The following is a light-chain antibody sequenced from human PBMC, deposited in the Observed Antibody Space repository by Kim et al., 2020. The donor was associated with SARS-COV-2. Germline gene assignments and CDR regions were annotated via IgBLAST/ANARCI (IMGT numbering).Light chain of an antibody. CDR2: EDN. V-gene: IGLV6-57*02. J-gene: IGLJ3*02. Sequence: NFMLTQPHSVSDSPGKTVTISCTGSSGSIAGNYVQWYQQRPGSAPTTVIHEDNQRPSGVPDRFSGSIDSSSNSASLTISGLKTEDEADYYCQSYDGSNWVFGGGTQLTVL. CDR3: QSYDGSNWV. CDR1: SGSIAGNY.